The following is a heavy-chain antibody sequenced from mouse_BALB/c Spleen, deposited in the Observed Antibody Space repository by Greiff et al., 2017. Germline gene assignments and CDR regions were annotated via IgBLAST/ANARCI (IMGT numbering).Heavy chain of an antibody. J-gene: IGHJ3*01. D-gene: IGHD1-1*01. CDR1: GFSLTGYG. Sequence: VMLVESGPGLVAPSQSLSITCTVSGFSLTGYGVNWVRQPPGKGLEWLGMIWGDGSTDYNSALKSRLSISKDNSKSQVFLKMNSLQTDDTARYYCARSLLRRGAWFAYWGQGTLVTVSA. CDR3: ARSLLRRGAWFAY. V-gene: IGHV2-6-7*01. CDR2: IWGDGST.